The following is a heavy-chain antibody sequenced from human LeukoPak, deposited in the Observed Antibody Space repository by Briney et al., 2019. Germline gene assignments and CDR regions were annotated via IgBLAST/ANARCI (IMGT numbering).Heavy chain of an antibody. CDR3: ARGSSITMVRGVIEGEIFDY. V-gene: IGHV3-7*01. J-gene: IGHJ4*02. CDR1: GFTFSSYW. CDR2: IKQDGSEK. D-gene: IGHD3-10*01. Sequence: GGSLRLSCAASGFTFSSYWMSWVRQAPGKGLEWVANIKQDGSEKYYVDSVKGRFTISRDNAKNSLYLQMNSLRAEDTAVYYCARGSSITMVRGVIEGEIFDYWGQGTLVTVSS.